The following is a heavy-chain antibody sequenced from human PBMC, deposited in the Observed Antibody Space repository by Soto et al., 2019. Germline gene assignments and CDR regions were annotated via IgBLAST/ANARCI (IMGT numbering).Heavy chain of an antibody. D-gene: IGHD3-10*01. CDR3: AKESSGSGSYLLGAFDI. V-gene: IGHV3-23*01. CDR2: ISGSGGST. J-gene: IGHJ3*02. Sequence: EVQLLESGGGLVQPGGSLRLSCAASGFTFSSYAMSWVRQAPGKGLEWVSAISGSGGSTYYADSVKGRFTISRDNSKNTLDLQMNSLRAEDTAVYYCAKESSGSGSYLLGAFDIWGQGTMVTVSS. CDR1: GFTFSSYA.